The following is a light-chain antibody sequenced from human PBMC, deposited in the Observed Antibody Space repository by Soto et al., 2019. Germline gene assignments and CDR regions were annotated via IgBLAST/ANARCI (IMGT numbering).Light chain of an antibody. CDR2: DVT. V-gene: IGLV2-14*01. Sequence: QSVLTQPASVSGSPGQSIAISCTETSSDIGAYNYVSWYQQYPGKAPKLIIFDVTNRPSGVSNRFSGSKSGDTASLTISGLQAEDEADYYCSSYTTTNTQVFGGGTKLTVL. CDR3: SSYTTTNTQV. CDR1: SSDIGAYNY. J-gene: IGLJ2*01.